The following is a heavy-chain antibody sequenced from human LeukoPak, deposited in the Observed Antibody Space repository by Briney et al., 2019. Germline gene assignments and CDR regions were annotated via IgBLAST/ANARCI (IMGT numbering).Heavy chain of an antibody. D-gene: IGHD1-26*01. J-gene: IGHJ4*02. V-gene: IGHV3-48*04. CDR3: ARDPTPFSGSYWDY. CDR2: ISSSSSTI. CDR1: GFTFSSYS. Sequence: GGSLRLSCAASGFTFSSYSMNWVRQAPGKGLEWVSYISSSSSTIYYADSVKGRFTISRDNAKNSLYLQMNSLRAEDTAVYYCARDPTPFSGSYWDYWGQGTLVTVSS.